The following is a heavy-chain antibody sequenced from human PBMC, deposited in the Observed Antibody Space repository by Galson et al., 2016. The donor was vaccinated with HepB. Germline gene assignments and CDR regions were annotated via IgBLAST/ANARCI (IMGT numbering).Heavy chain of an antibody. CDR1: GFTFSSSG. J-gene: IGHJ4*02. D-gene: IGHD6-19*01. CDR2: IWNDGSNQ. V-gene: IGHV3-33*01. CDR3: ARDKGTVAADY. Sequence: SLRLSCAESGATSGFTFSSSGMHWVRQAPGRGLEWVAMIWNDGSNQHYADSVKGRFSIYRDNSKNALYLQMNSLTAEDTAVYYCARDKGTVAADYWGQGTLVTVSS.